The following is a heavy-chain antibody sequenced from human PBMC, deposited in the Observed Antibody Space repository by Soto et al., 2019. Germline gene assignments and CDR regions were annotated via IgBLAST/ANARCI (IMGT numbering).Heavy chain of an antibody. CDR3: ASITAMVPHFDY. V-gene: IGHV4-4*02. J-gene: IGHJ4*01. D-gene: IGHD5-18*01. CDR2: IYHSGST. CDR1: GDSITSDKW. Sequence: SETLSLTCAVSGDSITSDKWWSWIRQPPGKGLEWIGEIYHSGSTKYNPSLKSRVIISVDKSKNQFSLKLSSVTAADTAVYYCASITAMVPHFDYWGQGTLVTVS.